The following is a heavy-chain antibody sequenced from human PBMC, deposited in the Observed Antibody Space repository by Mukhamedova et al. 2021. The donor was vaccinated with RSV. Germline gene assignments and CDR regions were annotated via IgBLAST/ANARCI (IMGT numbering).Heavy chain of an antibody. V-gene: IGHV3-7*03. J-gene: IGHJ4*02. CDR3: ARDIAGSGSASDFDH. Sequence: GLSWVANIKQDGSEKYYVDSVKGRFTISRDNAKNSLYLQMNSLRAEDTAVYYCARDIAGSGSASDFDHWGQG. D-gene: IGHD1-26*01. CDR2: IKQDGSEK.